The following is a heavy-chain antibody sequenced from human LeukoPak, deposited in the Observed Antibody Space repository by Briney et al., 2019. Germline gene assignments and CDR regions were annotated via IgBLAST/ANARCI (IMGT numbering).Heavy chain of an antibody. Sequence: ASVKVSCKASGYTFTSYDINWVRQATGQGLEWMGWMNPNSGNTGYAQKFQGRVTMTRNTSISTAYMELSSLRSEDTAVYHCARGFSIVTMVRGVIGYWGQGTLVTVSS. CDR3: ARGFSIVTMVRGVIGY. V-gene: IGHV1-8*01. CDR2: MNPNSGNT. J-gene: IGHJ4*02. D-gene: IGHD3-10*01. CDR1: GYTFTSYD.